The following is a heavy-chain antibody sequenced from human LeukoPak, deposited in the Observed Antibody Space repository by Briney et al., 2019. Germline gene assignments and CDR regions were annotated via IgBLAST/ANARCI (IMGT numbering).Heavy chain of an antibody. V-gene: IGHV3-15*01. Sequence: GGSLRLSCAASGFTFSNTWMSWVRQAPGKGLEWVGRIKSKTDGETTDYAAPVKGRFTVSRDDSENTLYLQMNSLRAEDTAVYYCARDYRAIALGSGSYWIDYWGQGTLVTVSS. CDR1: GFTFSNTW. D-gene: IGHD3-10*02. CDR3: ARDYRAIALGSGSYWIDY. J-gene: IGHJ4*02. CDR2: IKSKTDGETT.